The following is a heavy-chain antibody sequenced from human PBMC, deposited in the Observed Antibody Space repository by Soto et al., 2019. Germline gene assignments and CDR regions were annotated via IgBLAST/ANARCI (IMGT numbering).Heavy chain of an antibody. D-gene: IGHD4-4*01. J-gene: IGHJ6*02. CDR3: ARDPAIYSGKFDYGLDV. CDR1: GFTFRSYE. CDR2: IGTSGKTI. V-gene: IGHV3-48*03. Sequence: PGGSLRLSCAVSGFTFRSYEMNWVRQAPGKGLEWVSYIGTSGKTIYYADSVRGRFTISRDNAKNSLYLQMNSLRAEDTAVYFCARDPAIYSGKFDYGLDVWGRGTTVTVSS.